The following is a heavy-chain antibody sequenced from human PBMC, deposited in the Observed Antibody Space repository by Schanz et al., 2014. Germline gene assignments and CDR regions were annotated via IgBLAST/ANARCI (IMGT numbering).Heavy chain of an antibody. Sequence: VQLVESGGGVVQPGRSLRLSCAGSGFSFSGFGMHWVRQAPGKGLEWLSYISRDGTTSYYADSVKGRFTISRDTAKNTVFLQMNNLRAEDTAVYYCARGASRDYFAMDVWGQGTLVTVSS. CDR2: ISRDGTTS. CDR3: ARGASRDYFAMDV. V-gene: IGHV3-48*04. CDR1: GFSFSGFG. J-gene: IGHJ6*02.